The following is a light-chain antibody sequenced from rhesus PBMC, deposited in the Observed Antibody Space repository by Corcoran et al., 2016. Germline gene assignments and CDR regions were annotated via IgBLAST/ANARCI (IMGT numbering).Light chain of an antibody. Sequence: DIQMTQSPSPLSASVGDRVTITCRASQTISSYLAWYQQKPGKVPKLLIYAASSLESGVPSRFSGSGSGTDFTLTISSLQPEDFATYYCQQHNSHPFTFGPGTKLDIK. J-gene: IGKJ3*01. CDR2: AAS. V-gene: IGKV1-44*01. CDR1: QTISSY. CDR3: QQHNSHPFT.